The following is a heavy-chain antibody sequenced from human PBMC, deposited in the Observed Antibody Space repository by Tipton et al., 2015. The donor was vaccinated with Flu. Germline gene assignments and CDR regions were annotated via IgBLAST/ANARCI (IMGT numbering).Heavy chain of an antibody. CDR2: GHYSESP. Sequence: GLVKPSETLSLTCSVFGDSISTSTYYWGWIRQAPGKGLEWIGSGHYSESPYYNPSLKSRVTISVDTSKNQFSLKLNSVTAADTAVYYCARLSYYDVDLKNFYFDYWGQGALVTVSS. CDR3: ARLSYYDVDLKNFYFDY. J-gene: IGHJ4*02. D-gene: IGHD3-10*02. CDR1: GDSISTSTYY. V-gene: IGHV4-39*01.